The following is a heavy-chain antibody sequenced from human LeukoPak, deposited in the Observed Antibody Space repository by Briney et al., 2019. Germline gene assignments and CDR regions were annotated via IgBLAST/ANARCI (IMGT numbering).Heavy chain of an antibody. D-gene: IGHD6-19*01. CDR2: IYPGDSDT. CDR1: GYGFTIYW. Sequence: GESLKISCKGSGYGFTIYWIGWARPMPGKGLEWMGIIYPGDSDTRYSPSFQGQVSISADRSINTAYLQWSSLKASDTAIYYCARRLKNSNGWTFDYWGQGTLVTVSS. V-gene: IGHV5-51*01. CDR3: ARRLKNSNGWTFDY. J-gene: IGHJ4*02.